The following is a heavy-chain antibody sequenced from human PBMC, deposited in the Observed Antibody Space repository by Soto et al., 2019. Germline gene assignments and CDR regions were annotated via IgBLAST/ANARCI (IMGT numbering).Heavy chain of an antibody. J-gene: IGHJ5*02. Sequence: GALRISCAASGFTFRSFAMNWVGQAPRKGPERGSTISSNRVYITYTDALRGRFTISRDNAKNSLHLQMNSLRAEDTAVYYCTRDASRDSSARGWFDPWGPGTLVTVSS. CDR3: TRDASRDSSARGWFDP. D-gene: IGHD6-13*01. CDR1: GFTFRSFA. V-gene: IGHV3-21*01. CDR2: ISSNRVYI.